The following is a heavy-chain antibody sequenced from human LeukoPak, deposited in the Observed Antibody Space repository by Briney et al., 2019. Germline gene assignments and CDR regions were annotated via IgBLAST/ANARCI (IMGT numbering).Heavy chain of an antibody. CDR1: GFTFSSYG. J-gene: IGHJ6*02. D-gene: IGHD3-10*01. CDR3: AKELSVYGSGSWGYYYYGMDV. V-gene: IGHV3-30*18. CDR2: ISYDGSNK. Sequence: GGSLRLSCAASGFTFSSYGMHWVRQAPGKGLERVAVISYDGSNKYYADSVKGRFTISRDISKNTLYLQMNSLRAEDTAVYYCAKELSVYGSGSWGYYYYGMDVWGQGTTVTVSS.